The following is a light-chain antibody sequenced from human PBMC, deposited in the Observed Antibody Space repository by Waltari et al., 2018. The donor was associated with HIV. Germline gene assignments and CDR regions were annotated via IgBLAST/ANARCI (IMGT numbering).Light chain of an antibody. CDR3: AAWDDSLDGVV. CDR2: TNN. J-gene: IGLJ2*01. Sequence: QSVLTQPPSASGTPGQRVTISCSGSSSNIGSNAVNWYQQLPRTAPKLLIYTNNQRPSGVPDRCSGSKSGTSASLAISGLQSEDEADYYCAAWDDSLDGVVFGGGTKLTVL. V-gene: IGLV1-44*01. CDR1: SSNIGSNA.